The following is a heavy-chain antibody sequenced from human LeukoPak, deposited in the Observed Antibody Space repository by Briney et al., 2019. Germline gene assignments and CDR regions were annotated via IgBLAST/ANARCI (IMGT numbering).Heavy chain of an antibody. J-gene: IGHJ4*02. CDR2: IIPIFGTA. D-gene: IGHD2-2*01. Sequence: ASVKVSCTASGGTFSSYAISWVRQAPGQGLEWMGGIIPIFGTANYAQKFQGRVTITADESTSTAYMELSSLRSEDTAVYYCARQYQLDAYFDYWGQGTLVTVSS. CDR1: GGTFSSYA. V-gene: IGHV1-69*13. CDR3: ARQYQLDAYFDY.